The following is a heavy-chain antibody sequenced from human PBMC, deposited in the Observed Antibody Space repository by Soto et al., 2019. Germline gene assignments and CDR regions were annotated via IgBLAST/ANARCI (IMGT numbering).Heavy chain of an antibody. D-gene: IGHD1-26*01. CDR3: AMLSGSYYAFDI. CDR1: GYTFTSYG. Sequence: ASVKVSCKASGYTFTSYGISWVRQAPGQGLEWMGWISAYNGNTNYAQKLQGRVTMTTDTSTSTAYMELRSLRSDDTAVYYCAMLSGSYYAFDIWGQGIMVTVSS. V-gene: IGHV1-18*01. J-gene: IGHJ3*02. CDR2: ISAYNGNT.